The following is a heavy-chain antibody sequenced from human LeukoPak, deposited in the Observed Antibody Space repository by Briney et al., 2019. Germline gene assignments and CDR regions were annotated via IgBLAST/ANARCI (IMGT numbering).Heavy chain of an antibody. CDR1: GGSITSYY. V-gene: IGHV4-59*01. CDR2: IYYSGTT. D-gene: IGHD6-19*01. Sequence: SSETLSLTCTVSGGSITSYYWSWIRQPPGKGLEWIGYIYYSGTTNYNPSLKSRVTISVETSKSQFSLKLTSVTAADTATYYCARETSLAGFASGLGFNYWGQGILVTVSS. J-gene: IGHJ4*02. CDR3: ARETSLAGFASGLGFNY.